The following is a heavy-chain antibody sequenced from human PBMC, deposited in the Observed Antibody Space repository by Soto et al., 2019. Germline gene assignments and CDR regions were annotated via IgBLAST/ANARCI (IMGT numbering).Heavy chain of an antibody. V-gene: IGHV3-23*01. CDR3: ARVGGYSGYDPFDY. Sequence: EVQLLESGGGLVEPGGSLRLSCAASGFHFSIYAMGWVRQAPGKGLEWVSVISGNGGRTYYPDSVKGRFSISRDISKNTLFLEMNSLRAEDTAIYYCARVGGYSGYDPFDYWGQGTLVTVSS. D-gene: IGHD5-12*01. J-gene: IGHJ4*02. CDR1: GFHFSIYA. CDR2: ISGNGGRT.